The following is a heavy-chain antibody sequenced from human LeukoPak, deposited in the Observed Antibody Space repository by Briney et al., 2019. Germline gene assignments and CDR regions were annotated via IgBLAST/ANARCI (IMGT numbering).Heavy chain of an antibody. CDR1: GGSFSGYY. CDR2: INHSGST. D-gene: IGHD1-7*01. Sequence: SETLSLTCAVYGGSFSGYYWSWIRQPPGKGLEWIGEINHSGSTNYNPSLKSRVTISVDTSKNQFSLKLSSVTAADTAVYYCARGQTYVRYNWNLRAPYFDYWGQGILVTVSS. CDR3: ARGQTYVRYNWNLRAPYFDY. J-gene: IGHJ4*02. V-gene: IGHV4-34*01.